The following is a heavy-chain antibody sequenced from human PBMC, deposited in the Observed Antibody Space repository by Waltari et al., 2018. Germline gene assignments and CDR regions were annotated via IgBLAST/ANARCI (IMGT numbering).Heavy chain of an antibody. CDR3: ARGGDGSWFDP. CDR1: NGSISTRGYS. J-gene: IGHJ5*01. V-gene: IGHV4-30-2*01. D-gene: IGHD4-17*01. CDR2: IYDSGYT. Sequence: QVQLQESGSGLVKPSETLSLTCTVSNGSISTRGYSWRWIRQPPGKGLEWIEYIYDSGYTYYNPSLKSRVTISVDGSKNHFSLMLTSMTAADTAVYYCARGGDGSWFDPWGQGTLVTVSS.